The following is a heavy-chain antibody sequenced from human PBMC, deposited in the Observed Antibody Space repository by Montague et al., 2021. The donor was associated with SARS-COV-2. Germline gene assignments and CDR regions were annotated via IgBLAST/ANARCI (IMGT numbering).Heavy chain of an antibody. CDR2: IYYSGXT. J-gene: IGHJ6*02. CDR3: ARVRRQQLVRLSGMDV. CDR1: GGSISSSSYY. D-gene: IGHD6-13*01. V-gene: IGHV4-39*07. Sequence: SETLSLTCTVSGGSISSSSYYWGWIRQPRGKGLEWIGSIYYSGXTXYXXXXKXRVTISVDTSKNQFSLKLSSVTAADTAVYYCARVRRQQLVRLSGMDVWGQGTTVTVSS.